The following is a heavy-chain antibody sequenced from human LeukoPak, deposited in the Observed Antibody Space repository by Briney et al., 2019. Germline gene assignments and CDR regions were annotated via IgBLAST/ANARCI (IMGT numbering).Heavy chain of an antibody. CDR1: GYTFTSYY. CDR3: ARVHGDYVGLDY. J-gene: IGHJ4*02. V-gene: IGHV1-46*01. D-gene: IGHD4-17*01. Sequence: GASVKVSCKASGYTFTSYYMHWVRQAPGQGLEWMGIINPSGGSTSYAQKFQGRVTMTRDMSTSTVYMELSSLRSEDTAVYYCARVHGDYVGLDYWGQGTLVTVSS. CDR2: INPSGGST.